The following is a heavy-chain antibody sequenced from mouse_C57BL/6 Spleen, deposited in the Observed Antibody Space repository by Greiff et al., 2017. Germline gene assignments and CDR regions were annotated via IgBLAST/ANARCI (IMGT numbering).Heavy chain of an antibody. V-gene: IGHV5-9-1*02. CDR3: TTTVVANLDD. CDR2: ISSGGDYI. J-gene: IGHJ2*01. CDR1: GFTFSSYA. Sequence: EVKLMESGEGLVKPGGSLKLSCAASGFTFSSYAMSWVRQTPEQRLEWVAYISSGGDYIYYADTVKGRFTISRDNARNTLYLQMSSLKSEDTAMYYCTTTVVANLDDWGQGTTLTVSS. D-gene: IGHD1-1*01.